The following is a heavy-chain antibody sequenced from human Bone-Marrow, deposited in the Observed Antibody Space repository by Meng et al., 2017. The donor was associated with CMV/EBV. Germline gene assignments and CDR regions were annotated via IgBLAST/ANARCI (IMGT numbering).Heavy chain of an antibody. V-gene: IGHV3-30*04. Sequence: GGSLRLSCAASGLSFSSSTFHWVRQAPGKGLEWVAYMHYDGQDGKYAESAKGRFTISRDSSKKMVYVQVNSLRAEDTAVYYCARDHVTPSYQVLSQIFDYWGQGTLVTVSS. J-gene: IGHJ4*02. D-gene: IGHD2-2*01. CDR1: GLSFSSST. CDR2: MHYDGQDG. CDR3: ARDHVTPSYQVLSQIFDY.